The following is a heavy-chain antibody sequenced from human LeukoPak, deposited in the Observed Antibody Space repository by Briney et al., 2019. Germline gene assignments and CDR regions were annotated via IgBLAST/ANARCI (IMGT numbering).Heavy chain of an antibody. V-gene: IGHV1-69*05. D-gene: IGHD3-22*01. CDR1: GGTFSSYA. CDR2: IIPIFGTA. J-gene: IGHJ4*02. Sequence: SVKVSCKASGGTFSSYAISWVRQAPGQGLEWMGGIIPIFGTANYAQKFQGRVTITTDESTSTAYMELSSLRSEDTAVYYCARDRYYYDSSGYPPTWGIGYWGQGTLVTVSS. CDR3: ARDRYYYDSSGYPPTWGIGY.